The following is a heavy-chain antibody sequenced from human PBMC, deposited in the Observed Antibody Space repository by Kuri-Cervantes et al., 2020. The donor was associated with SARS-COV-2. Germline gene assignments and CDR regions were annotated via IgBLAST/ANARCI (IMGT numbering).Heavy chain of an antibody. Sequence: GGSLRLSCAASGFTFSSYWTSWVRQAPGKGLEWVSNIGPSGTTKYYADSVKGRFTISRDNAKNSLYLQMSSLRAEDTAVYYCARDLRLGKSLDYWGQGTLVTVSS. CDR1: GFTFSSYW. V-gene: IGHV3-48*04. CDR3: ARDLRLGKSLDY. J-gene: IGHJ4*02. D-gene: IGHD7-27*01. CDR2: IGPSGTTK.